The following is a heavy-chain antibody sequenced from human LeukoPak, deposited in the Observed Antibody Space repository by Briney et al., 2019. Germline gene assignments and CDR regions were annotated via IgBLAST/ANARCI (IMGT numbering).Heavy chain of an antibody. CDR1: GFNFSNFG. CDR3: TKRTSTLDDP. D-gene: IGHD1-1*01. CDR2: ISGSDGSA. Sequence: GGSLRLSCAASGFNFSNFGMHWVRQAPGKGPEWVSTISGSDGSAYYADSVKGRFTISRDNSKNTLYLQMNSLRAEDTAVYYCTKRTSTLDDPWGQGTLVTVSS. V-gene: IGHV3-23*01. J-gene: IGHJ5*02.